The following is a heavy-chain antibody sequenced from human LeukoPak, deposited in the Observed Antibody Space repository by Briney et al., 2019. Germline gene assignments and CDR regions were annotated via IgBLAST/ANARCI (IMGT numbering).Heavy chain of an antibody. CDR2: ISSSSSTI. CDR1: GFTFSSYS. V-gene: IGHV3-48*01. Sequence: GGSLRLSCAASGFTFSSYSMNWVRQAPGKGLEWVSYISSSSSTIYYADSVKGRFTISRDNSKNTLYLQMNSLRAEDTAVYYCARDPRGYYYDSSGYLIFQHWGQGTLVTVSS. CDR3: ARDPRGYYYDSSGYLIFQH. J-gene: IGHJ1*01. D-gene: IGHD3-22*01.